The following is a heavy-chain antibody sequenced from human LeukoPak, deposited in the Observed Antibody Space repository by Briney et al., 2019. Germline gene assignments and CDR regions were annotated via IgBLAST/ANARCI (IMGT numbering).Heavy chain of an antibody. CDR2: IYSGGST. D-gene: IGHD2-15*01. CDR1: GFTASSSY. J-gene: IGHJ3*02. V-gene: IGHV3-53*05. CDR3: ARDRCSGGSCYPDAFDI. Sequence: GGSLRLSCAASGFTASSSYMSWVRQAPGKGLVWVSVIYSGGSTYYADSVKGRFTISRDNSKNTLYLQMNSLRAEDTAVYYCARDRCSGGSCYPDAFDIWGQGTMVTVSS.